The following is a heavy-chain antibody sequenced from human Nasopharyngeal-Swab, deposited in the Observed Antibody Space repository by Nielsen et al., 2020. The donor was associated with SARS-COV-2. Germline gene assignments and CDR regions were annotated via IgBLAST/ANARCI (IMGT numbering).Heavy chain of an antibody. J-gene: IGHJ4*02. D-gene: IGHD2-2*02. CDR2: IYYSGST. CDR1: GGSISSGDYY. V-gene: IGHV4-30-4*08. CDR3: ASARVGHCSSTSCYRLWDC. Sequence: SETLSPTCTLPGGSISSGDYYWSWIRQPPGKGLEWIGYIYYSGSTHHNPSLKSRVTISVDTYKNQFSLKLNSVTAADTAVYYCASARVGHCSSTSCYRLWDCWGQGTLVSVSS.